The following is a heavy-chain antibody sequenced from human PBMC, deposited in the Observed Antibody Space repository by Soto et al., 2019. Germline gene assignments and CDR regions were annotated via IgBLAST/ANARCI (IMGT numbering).Heavy chain of an antibody. J-gene: IGHJ4*01. Sequence: QVQLVQSGAEVKKPGASVKVSCKASGYTFSSYGISWVRQAPGQGLEWMGWIIADNGRTNYAQRLQGRVTMTTVTSTSTAYMELRCLRSDDTAVYYWARTPIVVVVAATPADYWGHGTLVTVSA. V-gene: IGHV1-18*01. CDR3: ARTPIVVVVAATPADY. CDR1: GYTFSSYG. CDR2: IIADNGRT. D-gene: IGHD2-15*01.